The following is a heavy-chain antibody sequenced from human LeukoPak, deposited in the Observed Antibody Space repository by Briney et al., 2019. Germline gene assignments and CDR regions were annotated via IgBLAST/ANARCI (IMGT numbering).Heavy chain of an antibody. Sequence: ASVKVSCKASGGTFSSYAISWVRQAPGQGLEWMGWMNPNSGNTGYAQKFQGRVTITRNTSISTAYMELSSLRSEDTAVYHCARVRLSFVGVVTNWFDPWGQGTLVTVSS. D-gene: IGHD3-3*01. J-gene: IGHJ5*02. CDR3: ARVRLSFVGVVTNWFDP. CDR1: GGTFSSYA. CDR2: MNPNSGNT. V-gene: IGHV1-8*03.